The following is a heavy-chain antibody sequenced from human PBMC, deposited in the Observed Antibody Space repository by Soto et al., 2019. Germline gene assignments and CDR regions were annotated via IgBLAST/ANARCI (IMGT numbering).Heavy chain of an antibody. J-gene: IGHJ6*02. CDR2: ISSDSRTI. D-gene: IGHD3-3*01. V-gene: IGHV3-48*02. Sequence: GSLRLSGVASGFTLSGYAVNLVRQAPGKGLEWVSFISSDSRTIYYADSVEGRFTVSRDNARNSVSLQMDSLRDEDAAVYYCARIKLVEWFFINVDVYDMDVWGQGTPVTVSS. CDR1: GFTLSGYA. CDR3: ARIKLVEWFFINVDVYDMDV.